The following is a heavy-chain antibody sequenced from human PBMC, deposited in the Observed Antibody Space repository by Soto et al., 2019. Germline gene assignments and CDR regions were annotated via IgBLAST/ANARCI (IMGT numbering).Heavy chain of an antibody. CDR2: IFPSDSDT. CDR1: GYRFTYYW. D-gene: IGHD3-22*01. J-gene: IGHJ5*02. Sequence: GESLKISCRTSGYRFTYYWIAWVRQMPGKGLEWMGIIFPSDSDTRYSPSFQGQVTISADRSTSTVFLQWASLKASDTAVYFCARKDKSGYFNWFDPWGQGTLVTVSS. V-gene: IGHV5-51*01. CDR3: ARKDKSGYFNWFDP.